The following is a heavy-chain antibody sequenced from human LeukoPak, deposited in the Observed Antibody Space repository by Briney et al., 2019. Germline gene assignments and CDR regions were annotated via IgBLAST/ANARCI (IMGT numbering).Heavy chain of an antibody. Sequence: GGSLRLSCAASGFTFSSYWIHWVRQAPGKGLVWVSRINSDGSSTRYADSVKGRFTFSRDNAKNTLYLQMSSLRDEDTAVYYCVRAGSYGVSTLDYWGQGTLVTVSS. V-gene: IGHV3-74*01. J-gene: IGHJ4*02. CDR3: VRAGSYGVSTLDY. CDR1: GFTFSSYW. CDR2: INSDGSST. D-gene: IGHD5-18*01.